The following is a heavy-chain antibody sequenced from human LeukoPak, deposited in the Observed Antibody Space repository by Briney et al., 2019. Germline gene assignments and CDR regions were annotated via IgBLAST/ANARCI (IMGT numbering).Heavy chain of an antibody. V-gene: IGHV4-59*01. D-gene: IGHD3-16*02. CDR2: IYYSGST. Sequence: PSETLSLTCTVSGGSISSYYWSWIRQPPGKGLEWIGYIYYSGSTNYNPSLKGRVTISVDTSKNQFSLKLSSVTAADTAVYYCARRGRYDAFDIWGQGTMVTVSS. CDR1: GGSISSYY. J-gene: IGHJ3*02. CDR3: ARRGRYDAFDI.